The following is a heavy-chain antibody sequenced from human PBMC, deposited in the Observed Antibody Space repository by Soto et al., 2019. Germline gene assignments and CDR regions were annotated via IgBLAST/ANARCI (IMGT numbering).Heavy chain of an antibody. CDR2: IWYDGSNE. CDR1: GFTFSSYG. V-gene: IGHV3-33*01. Sequence: QVQLVESGGGVVQPGRSLRLSCAASGFTFSSYGMHWVRQAPGKGLEWVAVIWYDGSNEYYADSVKGRFTISRDNSKNTLYLQMNSLRAEDTAVYYCARSSSGWSDYWGQGTLVTVSS. D-gene: IGHD6-19*01. J-gene: IGHJ4*02. CDR3: ARSSSGWSDY.